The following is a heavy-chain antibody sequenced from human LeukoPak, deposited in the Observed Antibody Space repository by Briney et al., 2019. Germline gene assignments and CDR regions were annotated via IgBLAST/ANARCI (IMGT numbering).Heavy chain of an antibody. D-gene: IGHD2-8*01. J-gene: IGHJ4*02. CDR1: GFTVSSNY. CDR3: ARDATYCTNGVCYTRFDY. CDR2: MNLDGSEK. V-gene: IGHV3-7*01. Sequence: GGSLRLSCAASGFTVSSNYMSWVRQAPGKGLEWVARMNLDGSEKYYVDSVKGRFTISRDNAKTSLYLEMNSLRAEDTAVYYCARDATYCTNGVCYTRFDYWGQGTLVTVSS.